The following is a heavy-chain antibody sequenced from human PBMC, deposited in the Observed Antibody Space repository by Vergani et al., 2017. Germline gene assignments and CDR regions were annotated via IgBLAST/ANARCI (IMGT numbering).Heavy chain of an antibody. V-gene: IGHV1-18*04. CDR2: ISAYNGNT. CDR3: AGDESPYSSGWYSTC. CDR1: GYTFTSYG. J-gene: IGHJ4*02. Sequence: QVQLVQSGAEVKKPGASVKVSCKASGYTFTSYGISWVRQAPGQGLEWMGWISAYNGNTNYAQKLQGRVTMTTDTSTSTAYMELRSLRSDDTAVYYCAGDESPYSSGWYSTCWGQGTLVTVSS. D-gene: IGHD6-19*01.